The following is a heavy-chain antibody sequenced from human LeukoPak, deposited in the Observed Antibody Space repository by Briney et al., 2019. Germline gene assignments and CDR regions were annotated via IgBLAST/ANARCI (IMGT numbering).Heavy chain of an antibody. D-gene: IGHD3-10*01. CDR3: ARQDGSGSKYYYYGMDV. Sequence: GESLKISCKGSGYSFSTYWIGWVRQMPGKGLEWMGIIYPGDSDTRYSPSFQGQVTISADKSISTAYLQWSGLKASDTAMYYCARQDGSGSKYYYYGMDVWGQGTTVTVSS. V-gene: IGHV5-51*01. J-gene: IGHJ6*02. CDR2: IYPGDSDT. CDR1: GYSFSTYW.